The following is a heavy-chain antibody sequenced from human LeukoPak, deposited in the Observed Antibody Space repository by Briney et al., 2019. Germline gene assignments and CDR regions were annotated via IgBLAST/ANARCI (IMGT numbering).Heavy chain of an antibody. D-gene: IGHD3-3*01. V-gene: IGHV3-11*04. Sequence: PGGSLRLSCAASGFTFSDYYMSWIRQAPGKGLEWVSYISSSGSTIYYADSVKGRFTISRDNAKNSLYLQMNSLRAEDTAVYYCAGCPLRFFRSRLYDAFDIWGQGTMVTVSS. CDR2: ISSSGSTI. J-gene: IGHJ3*02. CDR3: AGCPLRFFRSRLYDAFDI. CDR1: GFTFSDYY.